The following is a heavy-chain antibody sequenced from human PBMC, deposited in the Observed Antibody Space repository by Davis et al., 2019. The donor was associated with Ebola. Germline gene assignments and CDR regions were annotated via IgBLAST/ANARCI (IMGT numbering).Heavy chain of an antibody. Sequence: GESLKISCAASGFTFSSYAMSWVRQAPGKGLEWVSAISGSGGSTYYADSVKGRFTISRDNSKNTLYLQMNSLRAEDTAVYYCAKDGAIAVAGFDYWGQGTLVTVSS. V-gene: IGHV3-23*01. CDR1: GFTFSSYA. D-gene: IGHD6-19*01. CDR3: AKDGAIAVAGFDY. J-gene: IGHJ4*02. CDR2: ISGSGGST.